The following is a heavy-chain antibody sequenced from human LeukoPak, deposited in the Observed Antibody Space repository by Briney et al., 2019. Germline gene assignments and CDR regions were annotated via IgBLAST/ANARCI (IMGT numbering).Heavy chain of an antibody. CDR1: GFTFSSYA. CDR3: ARGDVETARRFVC. V-gene: IGHV3-30-3*01. Sequence: GGSLRLSCAASGFTFSSYAMHWVRQAPGQGLEWVALISYDGSNKYYTDFVKGRFTISRDNSKNTLFLQMNSLRADDTALYYCARGDVETARRFVCWGQGSLVSVSS. CDR2: ISYDGSNK. D-gene: IGHD5-18*01. J-gene: IGHJ4*02.